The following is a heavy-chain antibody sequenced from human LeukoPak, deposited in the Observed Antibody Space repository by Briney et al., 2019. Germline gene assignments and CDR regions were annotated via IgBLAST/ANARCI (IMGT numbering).Heavy chain of an antibody. CDR1: GFTFSDYY. V-gene: IGHV3-11*06. CDR3: ASRHSSSWYYFGY. J-gene: IGHJ4*02. D-gene: IGHD6-13*01. CDR2: ISSSSSYT. Sequence: GGSLRLSCAASGFTFSDYYMSWIRQAPGKGLEWVSYISSSSSYTNYADSVKGRFTISRDNAKNSLYLQMNSLRAEDTAVYYCASRHSSSWYYFGYWGQGTLVTVSS.